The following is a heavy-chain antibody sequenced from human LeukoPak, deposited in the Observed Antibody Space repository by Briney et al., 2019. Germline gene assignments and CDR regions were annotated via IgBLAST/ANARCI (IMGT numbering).Heavy chain of an antibody. CDR3: AREPAMRDSSGYHYVGLSSYYMDV. V-gene: IGHV4-61*02. Sequence: PSETLSLTCTVSGGSISSGSYYWSWIRQPAGKGLEWIGRIYTSGSTNYNPSLKSRVTISVDTSKNQFSLKLSSVTAADTAVYYCAREPAMRDSSGYHYVGLSSYYMDVWGKGTTVTISS. CDR2: IYTSGST. CDR1: GGSISSGSYY. D-gene: IGHD3-22*01. J-gene: IGHJ6*03.